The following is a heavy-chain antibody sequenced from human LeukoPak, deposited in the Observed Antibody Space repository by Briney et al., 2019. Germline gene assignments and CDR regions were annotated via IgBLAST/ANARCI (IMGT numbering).Heavy chain of an antibody. V-gene: IGHV4-34*01. CDR3: ARISWNYDILTGYPPPGFDP. J-gene: IGHJ5*02. Sequence: RPSETLSLTCAVYGGSFIGYYWSWIRQPPGKELEWIGEINHSGGANYNPSLKSRVTISADTSKSQFSLKLGSVTAADTAVYYCARISWNYDILTGYPPPGFDPWGQGTLVTVSS. CDR2: INHSGGA. D-gene: IGHD3-9*01. CDR1: GGSFIGYY.